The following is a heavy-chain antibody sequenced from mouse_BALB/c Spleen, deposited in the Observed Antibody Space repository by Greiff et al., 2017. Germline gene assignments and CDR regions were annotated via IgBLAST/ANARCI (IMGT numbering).Heavy chain of an antibody. V-gene: IGHV5-6-5*01. J-gene: IGHJ4*01. CDR3: AREFDFHAMDY. Sequence: EVQGVESGGGLVKPGGSLQLSCAASGFTFSSYAMSWVRQTPEKRLEWVASISSGGSTYYPDSVKGRFTISRDNARNILYLQMSSLRSEDTAMYYCAREFDFHAMDYWGQGTSVTVSS. CDR1: GFTFSSYA. CDR2: ISSGGST. D-gene: IGHD2-4*01.